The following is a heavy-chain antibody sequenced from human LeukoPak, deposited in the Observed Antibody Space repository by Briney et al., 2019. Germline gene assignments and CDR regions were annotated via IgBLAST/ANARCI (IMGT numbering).Heavy chain of an antibody. J-gene: IGHJ5*02. D-gene: IGHD3-10*01. V-gene: IGHV1-69*13. CDR2: IIPIFGTA. CDR3: ARSPITMVRGVKDWFDP. CDR1: GGTFSSYA. Sequence: SVKVSCKASGGTFSSYAISWVRQAPGQGLEWMGGIIPIFGTANYAQKFQGRVTITADESTSTAYMELSSLRSEDTAVYYCARSPITMVRGVKDWFDPWGQGTLVTVSS.